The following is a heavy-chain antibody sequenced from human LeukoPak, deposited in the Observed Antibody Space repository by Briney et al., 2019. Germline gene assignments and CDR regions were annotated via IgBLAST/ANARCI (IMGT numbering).Heavy chain of an antibody. J-gene: IGHJ4*02. Sequence: GASVKVSCKASGGTFNSYAISWVRQATGQGLEWMGWMNPNSGNTGYAQKFQGRVTMTRNTSISTAYMELSSLRSEDTAVYYCARVSMIYGSGSYYAYWGQGTRVTVSS. CDR3: ARVSMIYGSGSYYAY. CDR2: MNPNSGNT. CDR1: GGTFNSYA. D-gene: IGHD3-10*01. V-gene: IGHV1-8*02.